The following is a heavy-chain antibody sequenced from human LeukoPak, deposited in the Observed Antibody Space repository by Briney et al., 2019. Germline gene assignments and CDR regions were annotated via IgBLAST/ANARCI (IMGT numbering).Heavy chain of an antibody. CDR2: IIPIFGTA. CDR3: ARDFRKSQYDSSGYLVY. Sequence: SVKVSCKASGYTFTTYNINWVRQAPGQGLEWMGGIIPIFGTANYAQKFQGRVTITADKSTSTAYMELSSLRSEDTAVYYCARDFRKSQYDSSGYLVYWGQGTLVTVSS. V-gene: IGHV1-69*06. J-gene: IGHJ4*02. CDR1: GYTFTTYN. D-gene: IGHD3-22*01.